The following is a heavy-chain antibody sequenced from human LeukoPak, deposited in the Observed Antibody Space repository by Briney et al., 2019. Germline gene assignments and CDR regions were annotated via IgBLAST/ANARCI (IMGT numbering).Heavy chain of an antibody. CDR3: AKVESIAARRLFDY. V-gene: IGHV3-23*01. CDR2: ISGSGGST. CDR1: GFTFSTYW. J-gene: IGHJ4*02. Sequence: PGGSLRLSCAASGFTFSTYWMSWVRQAPGKGLEWVSAISGSGGSTYYADSVKGRFTISRDNSKNTLYLQMSSLRAEDTAVYYCAKVESIAARRLFDYWGQGTLVTVSS. D-gene: IGHD6-6*01.